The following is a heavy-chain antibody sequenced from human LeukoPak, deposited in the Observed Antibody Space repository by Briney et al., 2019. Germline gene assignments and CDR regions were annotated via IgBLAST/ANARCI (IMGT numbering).Heavy chain of an antibody. CDR2: ISAYNGNT. D-gene: IGHD1-26*01. Sequence: GASVKVSCKASGYTFTSYGISWVRQAPGQGLEWMGWISAYNGNTNYAQKLQGRVTMTTDTSTSTAYMELRSLRPDDTAVYYCARDQGIVGATRAFDIWGQGTMVTVSS. CDR3: ARDQGIVGATRAFDI. V-gene: IGHV1-18*01. J-gene: IGHJ3*02. CDR1: GYTFTSYG.